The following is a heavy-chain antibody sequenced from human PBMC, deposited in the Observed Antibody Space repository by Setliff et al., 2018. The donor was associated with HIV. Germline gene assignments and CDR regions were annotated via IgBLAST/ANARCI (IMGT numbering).Heavy chain of an antibody. CDR1: GFSISDFW. CDR3: ARGQDYYDSSGYDY. Sequence: GGSLRLSCAASGFSISDFWMSWVRQAPGKGLEWVANIKEDGSEQYYMDSVKGRFTISRDNAKNSLYLQMSSLRAEDTAVYYCARGQDYYDSSGYDYWGQGTLVTVSS. CDR2: IKEDGSEQ. J-gene: IGHJ4*02. V-gene: IGHV3-7*05. D-gene: IGHD3-22*01.